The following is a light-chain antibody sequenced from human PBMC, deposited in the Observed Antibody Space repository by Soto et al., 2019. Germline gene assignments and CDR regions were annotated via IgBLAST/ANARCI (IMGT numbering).Light chain of an antibody. V-gene: IGLV1-44*01. Sequence: QLVLTQPPSASGTPGQRVTISCSGSSSNIGSNTVNWYQQLPGAAPKLLIYSNNQRPSGVPDRFSGSKSGTSVSLAIRGLQSEDEADYYCAVWDDSLNGWVFGGGTKLTVL. J-gene: IGLJ3*02. CDR1: SSNIGSNT. CDR2: SNN. CDR3: AVWDDSLNGWV.